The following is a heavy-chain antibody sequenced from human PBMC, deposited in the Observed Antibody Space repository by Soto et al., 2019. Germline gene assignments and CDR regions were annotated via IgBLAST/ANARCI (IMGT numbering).Heavy chain of an antibody. D-gene: IGHD6-19*01. V-gene: IGHV1-2*04. J-gene: IGHJ3*02. Sequence: QVQLVQSGAEVKKPGASVKVSCKASGYTFTGYYMHWVRQAPGQGLEWMGWINPNSVGTNYAQKFQGWVTMTRDTSISTAYMELSRLRSDDTAVYYCARGYSSGWYWVAFDIWGQGTMVTVSS. CDR3: ARGYSSGWYWVAFDI. CDR1: GYTFTGYY. CDR2: INPNSVGT.